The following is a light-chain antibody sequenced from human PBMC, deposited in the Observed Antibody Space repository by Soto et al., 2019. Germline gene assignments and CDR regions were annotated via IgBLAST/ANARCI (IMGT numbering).Light chain of an antibody. Sequence: QSALTQPRSVSGSPGQSVTISCTGTSSDAGGYNYVSWYQQHPGKAPKLMIYDVSKRPSGVPDRFSGSKSGNTASLTISGLQAEDEADYYCCSYAGSYTFYVFGTGTKVTV. V-gene: IGLV2-11*01. J-gene: IGLJ1*01. CDR1: SSDAGGYNY. CDR2: DVS. CDR3: CSYAGSYTFYV.